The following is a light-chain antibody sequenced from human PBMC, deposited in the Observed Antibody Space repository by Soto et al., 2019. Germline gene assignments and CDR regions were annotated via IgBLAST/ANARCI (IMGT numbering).Light chain of an antibody. CDR1: QSVSSN. V-gene: IGKV3-15*01. CDR2: GAS. Sequence: EIVMTQSPATLSVSPGERATLSCRASQSVSSNLAWYQQKPGQAPRLLIYGASTRATGIPARFXGSGXGTXXXXXXXXXQSEDFAXYYCQQYNNWPYTFGQGTKLEIK. J-gene: IGKJ2*01. CDR3: QQYNNWPYT.